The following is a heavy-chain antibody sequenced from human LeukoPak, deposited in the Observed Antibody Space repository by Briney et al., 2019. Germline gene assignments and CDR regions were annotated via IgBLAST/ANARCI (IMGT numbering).Heavy chain of an antibody. D-gene: IGHD3-22*01. CDR3: ARDALHYFDTSGYFSDF. CDR1: GGSISSSSYY. CDR2: IYYSGST. Sequence: SETLSLTCAVSGGSISSSSYYWGWIRQPPGKGLEWIGSIYYSGSTYYNPSLKSRVTISVDTSKNQFSLKLNSVTAADTAVYYCARDALHYFDTSGYFSDFWGQGTLVTVSS. J-gene: IGHJ4*02. V-gene: IGHV4-39*07.